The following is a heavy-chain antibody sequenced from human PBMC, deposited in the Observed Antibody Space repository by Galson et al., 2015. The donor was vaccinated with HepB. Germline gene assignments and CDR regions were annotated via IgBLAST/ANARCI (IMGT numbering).Heavy chain of an antibody. Sequence: SLRLSCAASGFTFSSYWMSWVRQAPGKGLEWVANIKQDGSEKYYVDSVKGRFTISRDNAKNSLYLQMNSLRAEDTAVYYCARDTVRHEIGDSNYCGQGTLVTVSS. J-gene: IGHJ4*02. CDR3: ARDTVRHEIGDSNY. V-gene: IGHV3-7*03. CDR1: GFTFSSYW. D-gene: IGHD4-11*01. CDR2: IKQDGSEK.